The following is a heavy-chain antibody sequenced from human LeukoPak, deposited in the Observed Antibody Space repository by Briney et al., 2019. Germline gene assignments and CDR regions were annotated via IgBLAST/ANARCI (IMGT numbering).Heavy chain of an antibody. J-gene: IGHJ4*02. V-gene: IGHV3-23*01. CDR2: TSGSGGSK. CDR3: AKKSGDSSGYSFDY. CDR1: GFNFSIHA. D-gene: IGHD3-22*01. Sequence: GGSVRLPCAASGFNFSIHAVSCVPQAPGEGLEGGSATSGSGGSKYYADTVKGRFTISRDNSKNTQYLQMNSPRAEDKAVYYCAKKSGDSSGYSFDYWGQGTLVTVSS.